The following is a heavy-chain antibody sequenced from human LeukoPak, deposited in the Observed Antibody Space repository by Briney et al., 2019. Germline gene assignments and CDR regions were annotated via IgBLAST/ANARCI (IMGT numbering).Heavy chain of an antibody. Sequence: SETPSLTCTVSGGSISSYYWSWIRQPPGKGLEWIGYIYYSGSTNYNPSLKSRVTISVDTSKNQFSLKLSSVTAADTAVYYCARGDDILAPWDYWGQGTLVTVSS. CDR1: GGSISSYY. CDR2: IYYSGST. D-gene: IGHD3-9*01. CDR3: ARGDDILAPWDY. J-gene: IGHJ4*02. V-gene: IGHV4-59*01.